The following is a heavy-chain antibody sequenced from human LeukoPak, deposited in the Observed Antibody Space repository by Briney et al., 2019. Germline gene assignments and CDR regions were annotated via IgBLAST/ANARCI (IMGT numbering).Heavy chain of an antibody. CDR3: AKDRWRGVPIVVVPAAFDY. CDR2: ISGSGGST. D-gene: IGHD2-2*01. CDR1: GFTFSSYW. V-gene: IGHV3-23*01. Sequence: GGSLRLSCAASGFTFSSYWMSWVRQAPGKGLEWVSAISGSGGSTYYADSVKGRFTISRDNSKNTLYLQMNSLRAEDTAVYYCAKDRWRGVPIVVVPAAFDYWGRGTLVTVSS. J-gene: IGHJ4*02.